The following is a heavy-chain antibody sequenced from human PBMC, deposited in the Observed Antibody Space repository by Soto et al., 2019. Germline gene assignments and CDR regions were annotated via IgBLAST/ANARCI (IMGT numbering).Heavy chain of an antibody. CDR1: GFTFSSYA. D-gene: IGHD3-10*01. CDR3: AKGAISYWVRGVYFDY. J-gene: IGHJ4*02. Sequence: GGSLRLSCAASGFTFSSYAMSWVRQAPGKGLEWVSAISGSGGSTYYADSVKGRFTISRDNSKNTLYLQMNSLRAEDTAVYYCAKGAISYWVRGVYFDYWGQGTLVTVSS. CDR2: ISGSGGST. V-gene: IGHV3-23*01.